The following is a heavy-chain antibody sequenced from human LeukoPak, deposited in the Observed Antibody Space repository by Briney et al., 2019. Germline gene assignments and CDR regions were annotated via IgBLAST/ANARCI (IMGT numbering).Heavy chain of an antibody. Sequence: SETLSLTCSVSGGSISSFYCSWIRQPAGKGLEWIGRIYTSGSTNYNPSLKSRVTMSVDTSKNQFSLNLTSVTAADTAVYYCASIYDSSGYYNPDYWGQGTLVIVSS. CDR2: IYTSGST. V-gene: IGHV4-4*07. CDR3: ASIYDSSGYYNPDY. CDR1: GGSISSFY. J-gene: IGHJ4*02. D-gene: IGHD3-22*01.